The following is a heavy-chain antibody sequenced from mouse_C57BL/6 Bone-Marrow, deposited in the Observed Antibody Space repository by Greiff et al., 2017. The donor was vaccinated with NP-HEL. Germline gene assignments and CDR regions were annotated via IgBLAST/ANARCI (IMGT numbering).Heavy chain of an antibody. J-gene: IGHJ2*01. CDR3: ARPIKLYFDY. CDR1: GFTFSDYG. V-gene: IGHV5-17*01. Sequence: EVMLVESGGGLVKPGGSLKLSCAASGFTFSDYGMHWVRQAPEKGLEWVAYISSGSSTIYYADAVKGRFTISRDNAKNTRFLQMTSLRSEDTAMYYWARPIKLYFDYWGQGTTLTVSS. CDR2: ISSGSSTI.